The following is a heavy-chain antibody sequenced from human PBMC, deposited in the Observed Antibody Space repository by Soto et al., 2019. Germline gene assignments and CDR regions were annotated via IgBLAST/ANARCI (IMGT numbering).Heavy chain of an antibody. CDR1: GFTVTSSA. CDR2: IVVGSGNT. D-gene: IGHD5-18*01. J-gene: IGHJ5*02. Sequence: SVKVACRASGFTVTSSAVQWVRQARGQRLEWIGWIVVGSGNTNYAQKFQERVTITRDMSTSTAYMELSSLRSEDTAVYYCAAEYSYKSWFDPWGQGTLVTVSS. V-gene: IGHV1-58*01. CDR3: AAEYSYKSWFDP.